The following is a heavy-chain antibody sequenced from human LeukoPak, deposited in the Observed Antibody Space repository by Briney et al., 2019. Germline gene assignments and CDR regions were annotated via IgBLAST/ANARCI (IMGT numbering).Heavy chain of an antibody. CDR1: GGTFSSYA. Sequence: SVKVSCKASGGTFSSYAISWVRQAPGQGLEWMGRIIPILGIANYAQKFQGRVTITADKSTSTAYMELSSLRSEDTAVYYCARGRGYYEAEYFQHWGQGTLVTVSS. J-gene: IGHJ1*01. CDR2: IIPILGIA. CDR3: ARGRGYYEAEYFQH. V-gene: IGHV1-69*04. D-gene: IGHD3-22*01.